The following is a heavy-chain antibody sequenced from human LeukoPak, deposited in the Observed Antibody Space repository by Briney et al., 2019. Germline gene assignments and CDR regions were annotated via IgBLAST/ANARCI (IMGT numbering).Heavy chain of an antibody. CDR3: ARDDRLLPQHYGMDV. J-gene: IGHJ6*02. V-gene: IGHV1-3*04. Sequence: GASVKVSCKTSGHIFTTHYIHWMRQAPGQRLEWLGRVNTDNTKSEYSQKFQGRVIITRDTSASTAYMEMSGLRSEDTAVYYCARDDRLLPQHYGMDVWGQGTTVTVSS. CDR1: GHIFTTHY. CDR2: VNTDNTKS. D-gene: IGHD2-15*01.